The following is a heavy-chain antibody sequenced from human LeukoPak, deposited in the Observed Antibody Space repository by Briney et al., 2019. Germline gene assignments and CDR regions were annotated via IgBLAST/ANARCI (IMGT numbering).Heavy chain of an antibody. Sequence: PETLSLTCTVSAGSISSYYWSWIRQPPGKGLEWIGYIYYTGSTNYNPSLKSRVTISVDPSNNRFSLKLTSVTAADTAMYFCARDRTAFDMWGQGTMVTVS. CDR3: ARDRTAFDM. J-gene: IGHJ3*02. V-gene: IGHV4-59*01. CDR1: AGSISSYY. CDR2: IYYTGST.